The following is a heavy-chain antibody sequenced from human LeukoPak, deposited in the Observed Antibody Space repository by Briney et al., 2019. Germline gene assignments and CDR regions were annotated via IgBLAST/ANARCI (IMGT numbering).Heavy chain of an antibody. Sequence: GGSLRLSCAASGFTVSSNYMSWVRQAPGKGLEWVSVIYSGGSTYYADSVKGRFTISRDNSKNTLYLQMNSLRAEDTAVYYCASSYDSSGYYPAFDIWGQGTMVTVSS. D-gene: IGHD3-22*01. CDR2: IYSGGST. CDR3: ASSYDSSGYYPAFDI. V-gene: IGHV3-66*01. J-gene: IGHJ3*02. CDR1: GFTVSSNY.